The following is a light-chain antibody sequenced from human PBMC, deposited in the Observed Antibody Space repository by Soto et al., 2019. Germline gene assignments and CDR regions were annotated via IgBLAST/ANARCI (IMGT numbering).Light chain of an antibody. CDR1: SSDVGGYNY. J-gene: IGLJ2*01. CDR2: EVS. Sequence: QSVLTQPPSASGSPGQSVTISCTGTSSDVGGYNYVSWYQQHPDKAPNLIIYEVSKWPSGVPDRFSCSKSCNTASLTVSGLQAEYEADYYCSSYAGNKVIFGGGTKLTVL. V-gene: IGLV2-8*01. CDR3: SSYAGNKVI.